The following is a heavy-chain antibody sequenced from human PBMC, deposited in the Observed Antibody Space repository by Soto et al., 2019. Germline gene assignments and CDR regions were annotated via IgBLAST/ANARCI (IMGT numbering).Heavy chain of an antibody. Sequence: QVQLVQSGVEVKMPGASVKVSCKGSGYTFNSYGISWVRQAPGQGLEWMGWISPYNGNTNSAPKLQGRVTMTTDTSTSTAYMELRSLRSDDTAVYYCPRDDRQADYGAKWYFDLWGRGTLVTVSS. V-gene: IGHV1-18*01. CDR3: PRDDRQADYGAKWYFDL. J-gene: IGHJ2*01. CDR2: ISPYNGNT. D-gene: IGHD4-17*01. CDR1: GYTFNSYG.